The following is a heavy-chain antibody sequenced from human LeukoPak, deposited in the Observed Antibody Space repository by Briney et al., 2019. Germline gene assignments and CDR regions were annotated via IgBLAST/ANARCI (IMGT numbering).Heavy chain of an antibody. CDR2: INEHGSEI. CDR3: ARNWAHLDF. J-gene: IGHJ4*02. D-gene: IGHD3-16*01. V-gene: IGHV3-7*01. Sequence: PGESLRLSCAASGFTFSSSWMNWVRQAARKGMEWVANINEHGSEIYYVDSVKGRFTIARDNAKSSLSLQMNSLRVEDTAVYYCARNWAHLDFWGQGTLVTVSS. CDR1: GFTFSSSW.